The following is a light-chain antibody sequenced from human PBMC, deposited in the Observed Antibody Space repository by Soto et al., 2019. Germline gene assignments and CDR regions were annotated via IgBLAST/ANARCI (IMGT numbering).Light chain of an antibody. J-gene: IGKJ1*01. CDR3: QQSYSTPRWT. V-gene: IGKV1-39*01. Sequence: DIQMTQSPSSLSASVSERVTITCRASQSVRSYLNWYQQKPGKAPKLLIFAASSLQSGTPSRFSGSGSGTDFTLTISTLQPEDFATYYCQQSYSTPRWTFGQGTKVDIK. CDR2: AAS. CDR1: QSVRSY.